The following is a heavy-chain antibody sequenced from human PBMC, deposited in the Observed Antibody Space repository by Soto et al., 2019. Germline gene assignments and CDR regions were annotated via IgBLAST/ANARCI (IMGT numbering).Heavy chain of an antibody. CDR1: GDSISSSSYY. Sequence: PSETLSLTCTASGDSISSSSYYWGWIRQPPGKGLEWIANIYYNGHAYYNPSLRSRVTLSVDTSKNQFSLKLSSVTAPDTAVYFCAAAVVRGWFDPWGQGTLVTVSS. D-gene: IGHD6-19*01. CDR3: AAAVVRGWFDP. V-gene: IGHV4-39*01. CDR2: IYYNGHA. J-gene: IGHJ5*02.